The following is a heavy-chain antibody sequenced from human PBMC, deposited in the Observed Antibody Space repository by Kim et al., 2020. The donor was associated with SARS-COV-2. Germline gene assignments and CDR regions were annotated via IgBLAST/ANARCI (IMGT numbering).Heavy chain of an antibody. CDR2: ICYSGNT. D-gene: IGHD3-10*01. V-gene: IGHV4-39*01. CDR3: ERQAGAFPVKVKWFEP. J-gene: IGHJ5*02. CDR1: GGSISSSSYY. Sequence: SETLSLTCTVSGGSISSSSYYWVWKRPPQGLEREWFVSICYSGNTYSNPTIQGRITISVDTTQNQFSLKLSSVTAADTAVYSCERQAGAFPVKVKWFEP.